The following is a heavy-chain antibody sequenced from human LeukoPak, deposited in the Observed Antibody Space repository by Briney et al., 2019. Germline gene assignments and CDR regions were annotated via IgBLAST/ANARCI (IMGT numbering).Heavy chain of an antibody. CDR2: IRYDGNNK. CDR3: VKDNPLDY. Sequence: GSLRLSCAASGFTFSSYGMSWVRQAPGKGLDWVAFIRYDGNNKLYADSVKGRFTISRDNSKNTLYLHINSLRAEDTAVYYCVKDNPLDYWGQGTLVIVSS. J-gene: IGHJ4*02. D-gene: IGHD1-14*01. V-gene: IGHV3-30*02. CDR1: GFTFSSYG.